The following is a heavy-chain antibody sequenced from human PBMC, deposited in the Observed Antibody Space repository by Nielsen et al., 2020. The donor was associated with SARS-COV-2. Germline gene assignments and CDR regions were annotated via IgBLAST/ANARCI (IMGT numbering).Heavy chain of an antibody. V-gene: IGHV1-2*06. CDR1: GYTFTGYY. CDR3: ARDVPVSTGSGWDYGMDV. J-gene: IGHJ6*02. Sequence: ASVKVSCKASGYTFTGYYMHWVRQAPGQGLEWMGRINPNSGNTNYAQKLQGRVTMTTDTSTSTAYMELRSLRSDDTAVYYCARDVPVSTGSGWDYGMDVWGQGTTVTVSS. D-gene: IGHD6-19*01. CDR2: INPNSGNT.